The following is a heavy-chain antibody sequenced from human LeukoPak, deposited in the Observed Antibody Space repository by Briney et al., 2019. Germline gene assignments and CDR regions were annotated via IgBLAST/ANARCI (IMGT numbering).Heavy chain of an antibody. CDR1: GFTFSSYG. Sequence: GGSPRLSCAASGFTFSSYGMHWVRQAPGKGLEWVAFIRYDGSNKYYADSVKGRFTISRDNSKNTLYLQMNSLRAEDTAVYYCAKDLIAAAGPIGDYWGQGTLVTVSS. D-gene: IGHD6-25*01. CDR3: AKDLIAAAGPIGDY. V-gene: IGHV3-30*02. J-gene: IGHJ4*02. CDR2: IRYDGSNK.